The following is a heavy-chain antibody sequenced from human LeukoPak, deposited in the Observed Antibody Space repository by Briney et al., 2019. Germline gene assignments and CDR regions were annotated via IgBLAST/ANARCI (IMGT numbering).Heavy chain of an antibody. CDR2: IYYSGST. V-gene: IGHV4-39*07. CDR1: GDSISSTSYY. CDR3: ARLRVTGTRYFDF. D-gene: IGHD6-19*01. Sequence: SETLSLTCTVSGDSISSTSYYWGWIRQPPGKGLEWIGNIYYSGSTYYSPSLKSRVTISVDTSKNQFSLKLSPVTAADTAVYFCARLRVTGTRYFDFWGQGTLVTVSS. J-gene: IGHJ4*02.